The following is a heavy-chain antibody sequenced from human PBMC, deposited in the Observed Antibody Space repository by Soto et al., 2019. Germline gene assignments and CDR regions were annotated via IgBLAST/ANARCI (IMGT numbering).Heavy chain of an antibody. V-gene: IGHV4-59*08. CDR2: IYYSGST. CDR3: AMRYGCTFDY. Sequence: QVQLQESGPGLVKPSETLSITCTVSGGSISSYYWSWIRQPPGKRLEWIGYIYYSGSTNYNPSLKSRVTISVDTSKNQFSLKLSSVTAADTAVYYCAMRYGCTFDYWGQRTHVTVSS. J-gene: IGHJ4*01. D-gene: IGHD2-8*01. CDR1: GGSISSYY.